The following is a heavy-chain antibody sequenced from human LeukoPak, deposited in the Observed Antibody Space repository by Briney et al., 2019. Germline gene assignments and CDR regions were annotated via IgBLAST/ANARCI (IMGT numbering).Heavy chain of an antibody. CDR2: ISGSGGST. V-gene: IGHV3-23*01. Sequence: PGGSLRLSCATSGFTFSSYAMSWVRQAPGKGLEWVSTISGSGGSTYYADSVKGRFTISRDNSKNTLYLQMNSLRAEDTAVYHCAKVPGAPYYFDYWGQGTLVTVSS. CDR1: GFTFSSYA. J-gene: IGHJ4*02. D-gene: IGHD1-26*01. CDR3: AKVPGAPYYFDY.